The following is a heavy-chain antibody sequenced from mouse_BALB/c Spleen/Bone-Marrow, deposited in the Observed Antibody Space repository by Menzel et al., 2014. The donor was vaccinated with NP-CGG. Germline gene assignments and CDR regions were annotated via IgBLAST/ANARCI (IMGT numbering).Heavy chain of an antibody. J-gene: IGHJ2*01. D-gene: IGHD1-1*01. V-gene: IGHV1-4*01. CDR3: ARESLYGSNYY. CDR2: INPSSGYT. Sequence: VQLQQSGAELARPGASVKMSCKASGYTFTSYTMHWVKQRPGQGLEWIGYINPSSGYTNYNQKFKDKATLAADKSSSTAYMQLSSLTSEDSAVYYCARESLYGSNYYWGQGTTLTVSS. CDR1: GYTFTSYT.